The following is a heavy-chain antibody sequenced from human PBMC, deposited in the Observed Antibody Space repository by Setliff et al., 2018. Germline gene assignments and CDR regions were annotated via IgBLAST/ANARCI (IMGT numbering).Heavy chain of an antibody. CDR2: MNPNSGNT. J-gene: IGHJ4*02. CDR1: GYTFTSYD. CDR3: ARVTIAVAGYFDF. D-gene: IGHD6-19*01. Sequence: ASVKVSCKASGYTFTSYDINWVRQATGQGLEWMGWMNPNSGNTKYSQKFQGRVTMTSDTSTSTAYMELRSLRSDDTAVYYCARVTIAVAGYFDFWGQGTLVTVSS. V-gene: IGHV1-8*01.